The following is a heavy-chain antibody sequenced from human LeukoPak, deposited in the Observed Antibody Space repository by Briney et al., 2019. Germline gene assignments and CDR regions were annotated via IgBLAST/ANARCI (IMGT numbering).Heavy chain of an antibody. CDR1: GESFSDSY. CDR2: IHHSGDT. D-gene: IGHD2-15*01. CDR3: ARGEGGGSCYNN. V-gene: IGHV4-34*01. Sequence: PSETLSLTCAVYGESFSDSYWSWIRQPPGKGLEWIGEIHHSGDTNHNPSLKSRVTISLDTSKNQFSLKLNSVTAAGTATYYCARGEGGGSCYNNWGQGTQVTVSS. J-gene: IGHJ4*02.